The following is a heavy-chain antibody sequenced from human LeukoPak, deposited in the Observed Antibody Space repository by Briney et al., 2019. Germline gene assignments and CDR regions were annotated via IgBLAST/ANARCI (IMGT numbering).Heavy chain of an antibody. CDR1: GGSISSYY. Sequence: TPSETLSLTCTVSGGSISSYYWSWIRQPPGKGLEWIGYIYYRGSTNYNPSLKSRVTISVDTSKNQFSLKLSSVTAADTAVYYCARDQAPRMITFGGPRRWFDPWGQGTLVTVSS. CDR2: IYYRGST. D-gene: IGHD3-16*01. J-gene: IGHJ5*02. CDR3: ARDQAPRMITFGGPRRWFDP. V-gene: IGHV4-59*01.